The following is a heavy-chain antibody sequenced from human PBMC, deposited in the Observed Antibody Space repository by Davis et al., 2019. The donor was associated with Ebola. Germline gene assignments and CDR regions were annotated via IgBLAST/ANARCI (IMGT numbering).Heavy chain of an antibody. D-gene: IGHD2-2*01. CDR3: ARHCHCSSTSCPQWFDDILTGYPNWFDP. CDR2: IYPGDSDT. V-gene: IGHV5-51*01. J-gene: IGHJ5*02. CDR1: GYSFTSYW. Sequence: PGGSLRLSCKGSGYSFTSYWIGWVRQMPGKGLEWMGIIYPGDSDTRYSPSFQGQVTISADKSISTAYLQWSSLKASDTAMYYCARHCHCSSTSCPQWFDDILTGYPNWFDPWGQGTLVTVSS.